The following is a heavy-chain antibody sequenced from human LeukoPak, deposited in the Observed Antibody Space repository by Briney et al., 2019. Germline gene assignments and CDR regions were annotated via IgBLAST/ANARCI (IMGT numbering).Heavy chain of an antibody. J-gene: IGHJ2*01. CDR2: IYYSGST. Sequence: PSETLSLTCTVSGGSISSYYWSWIRQPPGKGLEGIGYIYYSGSTNYNPSLKSRVTISVDTSKNQFSLKLSSVTAADTAVYYCARGFGRLYYYDSSGFWYFDLWGRGTLVTVSS. CDR1: GGSISSYY. D-gene: IGHD3-22*01. CDR3: ARGFGRLYYYDSSGFWYFDL. V-gene: IGHV4-59*01.